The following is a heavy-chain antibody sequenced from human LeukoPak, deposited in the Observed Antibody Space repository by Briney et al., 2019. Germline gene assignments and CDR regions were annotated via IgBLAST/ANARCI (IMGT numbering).Heavy chain of an antibody. CDR1: GFAFSSYA. Sequence: GGSLRLSCAASGFAFSSYAMTWVRQAPGKGLEWVSAISGSGGRIYYSDSVKGRFTISRDNSRNTLYLQMNSLRAEDTAVYYCARDGYGNNYMDVWGKGTTVTVSS. D-gene: IGHD1/OR15-1a*01. V-gene: IGHV3-23*01. CDR3: ARDGYGNNYMDV. CDR2: ISGSGGRI. J-gene: IGHJ6*03.